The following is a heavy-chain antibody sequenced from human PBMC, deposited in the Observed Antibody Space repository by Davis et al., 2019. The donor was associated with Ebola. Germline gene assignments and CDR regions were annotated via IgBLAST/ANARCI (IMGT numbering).Heavy chain of an antibody. CDR3: ARSRAIPYYYYGMDV. J-gene: IGHJ6*02. CDR1: GGSISSYY. V-gene: IGHV4-59*12. CDR2: IYYSGST. Sequence: SETLSFTCTVSGGSISSYYWSWIRQPPGKGLEWIGYIYYSGSTNYNPSLKSRVTISVDKSKNQFSLKLSSVTAADTAVYYCARSRAIPYYYYGMDVWGQGTTVTVSS. D-gene: IGHD5-24*01.